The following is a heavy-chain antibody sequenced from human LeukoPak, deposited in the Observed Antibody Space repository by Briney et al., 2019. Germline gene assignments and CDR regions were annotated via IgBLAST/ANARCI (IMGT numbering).Heavy chain of an antibody. CDR1: GGSFSGYY. D-gene: IGHD3-3*01. J-gene: IGHJ5*02. CDR3: ARGRYDFWSGYYPKTNWFDP. V-gene: IGHV4-34*01. Sequence: PSETLSLTCAVYGGSFSGYYWSWIRQPPGKGLEWIGEINHSGSTNYNPSLKSRVTISVDTSKNQFSLKLSSVTAADTAVYYCARGRYDFWSGYYPKTNWFDPWGQGTLVTVSS. CDR2: INHSGST.